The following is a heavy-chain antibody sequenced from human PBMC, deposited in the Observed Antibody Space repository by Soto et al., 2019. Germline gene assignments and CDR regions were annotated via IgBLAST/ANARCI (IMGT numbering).Heavy chain of an antibody. Sequence: LRLSCAASGFTFSSYGMHWVRQAPGKGLEWVAVISYDGSNKYYADSVKGRFTISRDNSKNTLYLQMNSLRAEDTAVYYCAKDRWIAVAAIGLYYYYGMDVWGQGTTVTVS. D-gene: IGHD6-19*01. CDR1: GFTFSSYG. CDR3: AKDRWIAVAAIGLYYYYGMDV. CDR2: ISYDGSNK. J-gene: IGHJ6*02. V-gene: IGHV3-30*18.